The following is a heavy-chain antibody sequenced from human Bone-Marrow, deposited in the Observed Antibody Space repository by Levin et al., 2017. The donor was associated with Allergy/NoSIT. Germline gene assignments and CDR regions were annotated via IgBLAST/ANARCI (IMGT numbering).Heavy chain of an antibody. CDR1: GFTFSDHY. D-gene: IGHD6-13*01. CDR2: SRNKVNSYTT. CDR3: VRVSNIGYSRSWYGFDY. V-gene: IGHV3-72*01. J-gene: IGHJ4*02. Sequence: PGGSLRLSCAVSGFTFSDHYMDWVRQAPGKGLEWVGRSRNKVNSYTTEYAASVKGRFTISRDDSKNSLYLQMNTLQTEDTAVYYCVRVSNIGYSRSWYGFDYWGQGTLVTVSS.